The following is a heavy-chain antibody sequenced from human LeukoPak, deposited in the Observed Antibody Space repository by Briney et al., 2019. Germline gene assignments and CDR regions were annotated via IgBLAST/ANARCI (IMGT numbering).Heavy chain of an antibody. J-gene: IGHJ4*02. CDR2: INHSGST. CDR1: GGSFSGYY. V-gene: IGHV4-34*01. Sequence: SETLSLTCAVYGGSFSGYYWSWIRQPPGKGLEWIGEINHSGSTNYNPSLKSRVTISVDTSKNQFSLKLSSVTAADTAVYYCARADSSASSQHWGQGILVTVSS. D-gene: IGHD6-13*01. CDR3: ARADSSASSQH.